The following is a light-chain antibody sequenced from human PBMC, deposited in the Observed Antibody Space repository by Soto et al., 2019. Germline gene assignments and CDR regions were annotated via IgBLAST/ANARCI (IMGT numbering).Light chain of an antibody. V-gene: IGLV2-14*01. CDR2: EVS. CDR1: SSDVGGYNY. Sequence: QSALTQPASVSGSPGQSITISCTGTSSDVGGYNYVSWYQQHPGKAPKLMIHEVSNRPSGVSNRFSGSKSGNTASLTISGLQAEDEAEYYCSSYTRNSTLVFGGGTKLTVL. J-gene: IGLJ2*01. CDR3: SSYTRNSTLV.